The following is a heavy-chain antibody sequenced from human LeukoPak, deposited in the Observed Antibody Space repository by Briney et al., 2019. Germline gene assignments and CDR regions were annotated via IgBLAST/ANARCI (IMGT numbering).Heavy chain of an antibody. Sequence: GGSLRLSCAASGFTFSSYSMNWVRQAPGKGLGWVSYISSSSSTIYYADSVKGRFTISRDNAMNSLYLQMNSLRAEDTAVYYCARSTTGTTVFPAIYYYYYYYMDVWGKGTTVTVSS. CDR1: GFTFSSYS. CDR2: ISSSSSTI. D-gene: IGHD1-7*01. CDR3: ARSTTGTTVFPAIYYYYYYYMDV. V-gene: IGHV3-48*04. J-gene: IGHJ6*03.